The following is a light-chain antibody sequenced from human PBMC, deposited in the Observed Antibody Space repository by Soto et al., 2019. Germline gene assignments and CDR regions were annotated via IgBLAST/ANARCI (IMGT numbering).Light chain of an antibody. CDR3: SSYVGTNSYV. V-gene: IGLV2-8*01. Sequence: QSALTQPPSAYGSPGQSVTISCTGTSSDVGGYNYVSWYQHHPGKAPKLIIYEVYKRPSGVPDRFSGSKSGNTAALAVSGLQAEDGADYYCSSYVGTNSYVFGTGTKLTVL. CDR2: EVY. CDR1: SSDVGGYNY. J-gene: IGLJ1*01.